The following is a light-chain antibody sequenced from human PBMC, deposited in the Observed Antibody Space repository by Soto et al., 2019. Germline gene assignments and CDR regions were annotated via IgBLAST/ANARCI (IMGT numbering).Light chain of an antibody. CDR2: AAS. V-gene: IGKV1-17*01. CDR1: QGIRNE. J-gene: IGKJ1*01. CDR3: LQHNTYPRT. Sequence: DIQMTQSPSSLSASVGDRVTITCRVSQGIRNELGWYQQKPGTAPKRLIYAASSLQSGVPSRFSGSGSGTEFTLTISSLQAEDSATYYCLQHNTYPRTFGQGTKVEI.